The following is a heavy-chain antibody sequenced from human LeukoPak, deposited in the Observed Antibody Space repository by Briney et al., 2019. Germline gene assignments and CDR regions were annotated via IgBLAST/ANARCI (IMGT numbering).Heavy chain of an antibody. CDR2: INHSGST. Sequence: SETLSLTCAVYGGSFSGYCWSWIRQPPGKGLEWIGEINHSGSTNYILSLKSRVTISVDTSKNQFSLKLSSVTAADTAVYYCARDRVVVVAATPSAFDIWGQGTMVTVSS. CDR1: GGSFSGYC. J-gene: IGHJ3*02. V-gene: IGHV4-34*01. CDR3: ARDRVVVVAATPSAFDI. D-gene: IGHD2-15*01.